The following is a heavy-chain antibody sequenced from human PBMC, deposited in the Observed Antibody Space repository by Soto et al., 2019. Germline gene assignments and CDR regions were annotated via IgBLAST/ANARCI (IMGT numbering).Heavy chain of an antibody. CDR1: GFTFRTYT. J-gene: IGHJ4*02. CDR3: AKYVPRDGFLNCDY. V-gene: IGHV3-23*03. D-gene: IGHD3-10*02. Sequence: EVQLLQSGGGLVQPGGSLTLSCAASGFTFRTYTMNWVRQAPGKGLEGVSGIYGDGSDTYYAESVTGRFTISRDNSKNTLYWKVNSVRAEVTSVYYGAKYVPRDGFLNCDYWGQGTLVTVSS. CDR2: IYGDGSDT.